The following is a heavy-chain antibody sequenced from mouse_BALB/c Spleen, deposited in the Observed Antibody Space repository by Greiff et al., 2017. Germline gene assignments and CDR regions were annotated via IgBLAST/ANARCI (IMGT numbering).Heavy chain of an antibody. V-gene: IGHV14-3*02. CDR3: ARKPPNWDEDYFDY. CDR2: IDPANGNT. CDR1: GFNIKDTY. Sequence: EVQGVESGAELVKPGASVKLSCTASGFNIKDTYMHWVKQRPEQGLEWIGRIDPANGNTKYDPKFQGKATITADTSSNTAYLQLSSLTSEDTAVYYCARKPPNWDEDYFDYWGQGTTLTVSS. D-gene: IGHD4-1*01. J-gene: IGHJ2*01.